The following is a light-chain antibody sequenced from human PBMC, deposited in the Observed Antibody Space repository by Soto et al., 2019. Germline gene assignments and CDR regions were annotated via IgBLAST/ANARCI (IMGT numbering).Light chain of an antibody. CDR3: HHYNELPLT. CDR1: QSVSTN. CDR2: GAS. Sequence: EIVMTQSPATLSVSPGERATLSCRASQSVSTNLAWYQQKPAHGPRLLIFGASTRAIGIPARVSGSGSGTDFTISIISLQSEDFEVYYCHHYNELPLTFGGGTKVEIK. J-gene: IGKJ4*01. V-gene: IGKV3-15*01.